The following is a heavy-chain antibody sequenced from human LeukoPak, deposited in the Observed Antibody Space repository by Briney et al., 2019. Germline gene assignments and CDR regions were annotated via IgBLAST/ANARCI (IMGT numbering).Heavy chain of an antibody. Sequence: GGSLRLSCAASGFTFSSYAMSWVRQAPGKGLEWVSAISGSGGSTYYADSVKGRFTISRDNSKNALYLQMNSLRAEDTAVYYCARGTHTYYYYYGMDVWGQGTTVTVSS. CDR2: ISGSGGST. V-gene: IGHV3-23*01. CDR3: ARGTHTYYYYYGMDV. J-gene: IGHJ6*02. CDR1: GFTFSSYA. D-gene: IGHD2-2*01.